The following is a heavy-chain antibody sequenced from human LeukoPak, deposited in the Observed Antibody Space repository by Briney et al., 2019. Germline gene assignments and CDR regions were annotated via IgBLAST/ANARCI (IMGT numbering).Heavy chain of an antibody. J-gene: IGHJ6*03. CDR3: ARAYGDYRYYGYYMEV. CDR1: GGSFSGYY. CDR2: INHSGST. V-gene: IGHV4-34*01. Sequence: SETLSLTCAVYGGSFSGYYWSWIRQPPGKGLEWIGEINHSGSTNYNPSLKSRVTISVNTSKNHFSLSLSSVTAADTAVYYCARAYGDYRYYGYYMEVWGKGTTVTVSS. D-gene: IGHD4-17*01.